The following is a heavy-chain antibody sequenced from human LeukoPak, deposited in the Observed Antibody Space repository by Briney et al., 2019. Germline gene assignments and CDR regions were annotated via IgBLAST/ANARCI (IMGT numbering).Heavy chain of an antibody. V-gene: IGHV1-8*01. Sequence: ASVKVSCKASGYTFTSYDINWVRQATGQGLEWMGWMNPNSGNTGYAQKFQGRVTMTRDTSISTAYMELSRLRSDDTAVYYCARQKINSGEGFDYWGQGTLVTVSS. CDR3: ARQKINSGEGFDY. CDR1: GYTFTSYD. D-gene: IGHD4-23*01. CDR2: MNPNSGNT. J-gene: IGHJ4*02.